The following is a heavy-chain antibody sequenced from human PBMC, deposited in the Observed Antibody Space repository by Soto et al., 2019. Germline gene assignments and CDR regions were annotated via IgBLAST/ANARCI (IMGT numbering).Heavy chain of an antibody. Sequence: GGSLRLSCSASGFTFSSHNMNWVRQAPGKGLDWVSYISSSSTRFYADSVKGRFTISRDNAKNSLYLQLNSLRAEDTAVYYCARDPNEIGNYGMDVWGQGTAVTVSS. D-gene: IGHD1-1*01. CDR1: GFTFSSHN. V-gene: IGHV3-48*01. J-gene: IGHJ6*02. CDR3: ARDPNEIGNYGMDV. CDR2: ISSSSTR.